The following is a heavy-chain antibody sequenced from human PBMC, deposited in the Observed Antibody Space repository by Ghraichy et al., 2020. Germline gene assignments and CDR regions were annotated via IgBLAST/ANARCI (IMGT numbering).Heavy chain of an antibody. Sequence: SETLSLTCTVSGGSISSGGYYWSWIRQHPGKGLEWIGYIYYSGSTYYNPSLKSRVTISVDTSKNQFSLKLSPVTAADTAVYYCAREGRGRSGYVFDYWGQGTLVTVSS. J-gene: IGHJ4*02. CDR2: IYYSGST. D-gene: IGHD5-12*01. CDR3: AREGRGRSGYVFDY. V-gene: IGHV4-31*03. CDR1: GGSISSGGYY.